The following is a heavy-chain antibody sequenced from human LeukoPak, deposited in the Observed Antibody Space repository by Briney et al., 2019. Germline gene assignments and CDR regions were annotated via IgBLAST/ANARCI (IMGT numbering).Heavy chain of an antibody. CDR2: ISSSSSSYI. CDR3: ARVQSRGVSGSYGY. V-gene: IGHV3-21*01. D-gene: IGHD1-26*01. CDR1: GFTFSSYS. Sequence: GGSLRLSCAASGFTFSSYSMNWVRQAPGKGLEWVSSISSSSSSYIYYADSVKGRFTISRDNAKNSLYLQMNSLRAEDTAVYYCARVQSRGVSGSYGYWGQGTLVTVSS. J-gene: IGHJ4*02.